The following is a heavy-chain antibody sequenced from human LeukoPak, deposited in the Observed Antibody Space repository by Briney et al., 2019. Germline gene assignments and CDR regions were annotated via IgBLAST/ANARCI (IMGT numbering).Heavy chain of an antibody. V-gene: IGHV3-43*02. Sequence: GGSLRLSCAASGFTFDDYAMHWVRQAPGKGLEWVSLISGDGGSTYYADSVKGRFTISRDNSKNSLYLQMNSLRTEDTPLYYCAKVVDSSGWYCFDYWGQGTPVTVSS. CDR2: ISGDGGST. CDR3: AKVVDSSGWYCFDY. CDR1: GFTFDDYA. D-gene: IGHD6-19*01. J-gene: IGHJ4*02.